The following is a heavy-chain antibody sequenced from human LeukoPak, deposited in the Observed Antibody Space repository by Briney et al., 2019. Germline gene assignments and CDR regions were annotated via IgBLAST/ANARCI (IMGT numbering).Heavy chain of an antibody. J-gene: IGHJ4*02. CDR1: GGSFSGYY. D-gene: IGHD2-21*01. Sequence: SETLSPTCAVYGGSFSGYYWSWIRQPPGKGLEWIGEINHSGSTNYNPSLKSRVTISVDTSKNQFSLKLSSVTAADTAVYYCARGGKYHRIPPRFDYWGQGTLVTVSS. CDR3: ARGGKYHRIPPRFDY. V-gene: IGHV4-34*01. CDR2: INHSGST.